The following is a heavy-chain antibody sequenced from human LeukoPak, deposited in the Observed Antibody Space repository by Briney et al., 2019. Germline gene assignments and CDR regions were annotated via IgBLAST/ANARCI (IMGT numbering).Heavy chain of an antibody. CDR1: GFTVSSNY. J-gene: IGHJ3*02. CDR2: IYSGGST. CDR3: VGGRTAMSSAFDI. D-gene: IGHD5-18*01. Sequence: GGSLRLSCAASGFTVSSNYMSWVRQAPGKGLEWVSVIYSGGSTYYADSVKGRFTISRDNSKNTLNLQMNSLRAEDTAVYYCVGGRTAMSSAFDIWGQGTMVTVSS. V-gene: IGHV3-53*01.